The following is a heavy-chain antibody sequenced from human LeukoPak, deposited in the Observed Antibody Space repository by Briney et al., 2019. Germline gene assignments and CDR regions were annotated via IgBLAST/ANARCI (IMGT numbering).Heavy chain of an antibody. CDR3: ATVVVVAATPSIPFDY. CDR2: IRYDGYNK. CDR1: GFTFSSYG. J-gene: IGHJ4*02. Sequence: GGSARLSCAASGFTFSSYGMHWVRQAPGRGLEWVAFIRYDGYNKYYADSVKGRFTISRDNSKNTVYLQMNSLRAEDTAVYYCATVVVVAATPSIPFDYWGQGTRVTVSS. D-gene: IGHD2-15*01. V-gene: IGHV3-30*02.